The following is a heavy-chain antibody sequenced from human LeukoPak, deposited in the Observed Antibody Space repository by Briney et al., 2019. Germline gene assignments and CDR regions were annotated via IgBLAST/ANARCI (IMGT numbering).Heavy chain of an antibody. CDR2: IYYSGTT. Sequence: PSETLSLTCTVSGGSISSFYWSWIRQPPGKGLEWIGYIYYSGTTDYNPPLKSRVTISVDTSNNQFSLKVSSVTAADTAVYYCARSSGAYRSFDYWGKGTLVPVSS. V-gene: IGHV4-59*01. CDR1: GGSISSFY. D-gene: IGHD1-26*01. J-gene: IGHJ4*02. CDR3: ARSSGAYRSFDY.